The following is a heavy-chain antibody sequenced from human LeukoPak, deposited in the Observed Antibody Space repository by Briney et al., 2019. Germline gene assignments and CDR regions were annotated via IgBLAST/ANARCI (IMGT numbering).Heavy chain of an antibody. J-gene: IGHJ3*02. CDR3: ARAYCGGDCYPHDAFDI. V-gene: IGHV3-23*01. CDR1: GFTFSSYA. Sequence: GGSLRLSCAASGFTFSSYAVSWVRQAPGKGLEWVSAISGSGGSTYYADSVKGRSTISRDNSKNTLYLQMNSLRAENTAVYYCARAYCGGDCYPHDAFDIWGQGTMVTVSS. CDR2: ISGSGGST. D-gene: IGHD2-21*02.